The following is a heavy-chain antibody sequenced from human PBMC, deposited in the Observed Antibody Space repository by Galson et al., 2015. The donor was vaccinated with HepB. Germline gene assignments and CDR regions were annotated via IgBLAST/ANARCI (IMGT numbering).Heavy chain of an antibody. V-gene: IGHV3-15*01. D-gene: IGHD4-17*01. CDR2: IKSKTDGGTT. J-gene: IGHJ3*02. CDR1: GFTFSNAW. CDR3: TTDLDYGDYLGAFDI. Sequence: SLRLSCAASGFTFSNAWMSWVRQAPGKGLEWVGRIKSKTDGGTTDYAAPVKGRFTISRDDSKNTLYLQMNSLKTEDTAVYYCTTDLDYGDYLGAFDIWGQGTMVTVSS.